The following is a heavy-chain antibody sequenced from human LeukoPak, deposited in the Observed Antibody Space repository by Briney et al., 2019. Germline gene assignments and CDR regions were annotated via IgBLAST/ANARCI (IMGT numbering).Heavy chain of an antibody. J-gene: IGHJ4*02. D-gene: IGHD4-17*01. CDR2: INHSGST. Sequence: PSETLSLTCTVSGGSISSSSYYWGWIRQPPGKGLEWIGEINHSGSTNYNPSLKSRVTISVDTSKNQFSLKLSSVTAADTAVYYCATSSYGVALYYFDYWGQGTLVTVSS. V-gene: IGHV4-39*07. CDR1: GGSISSSSYY. CDR3: ATSSYGVALYYFDY.